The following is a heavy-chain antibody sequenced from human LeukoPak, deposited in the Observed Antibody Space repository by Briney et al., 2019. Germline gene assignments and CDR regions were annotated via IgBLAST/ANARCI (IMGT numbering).Heavy chain of an antibody. CDR2: ISSSSSYI. CDR1: GFTFSSYS. J-gene: IGHJ4*02. Sequence: RGSLRLSCAASGFTFSSYSMNWVRQAPGKGLEWVSSISSSSSYIYYADSVKGRFTISRDNAKNSLYLQMNSLRAEDTAVYYCASEIDPVAPFDYWGQGTLVTVS. V-gene: IGHV3-21*01. CDR3: ASEIDPVAPFDY. D-gene: IGHD2-15*01.